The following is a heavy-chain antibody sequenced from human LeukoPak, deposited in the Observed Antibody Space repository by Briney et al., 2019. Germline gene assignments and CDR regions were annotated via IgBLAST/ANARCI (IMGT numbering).Heavy chain of an antibody. CDR2: ITVVTKFI. V-gene: IGHV3-21*01. D-gene: IGHD5-18*01. Sequence: RWSPTPSRVASALTVSHYSMNYIRLATGLGRGCVSSITVVTKFIHYTDSVKCPFTNSRPQAKHSVFLQVYSLRAQDTTVFYCARDRGYSAFDYWGQGILVTVSS. CDR1: ALTVSHYS. J-gene: IGHJ4*02. CDR3: ARDRGYSAFDY.